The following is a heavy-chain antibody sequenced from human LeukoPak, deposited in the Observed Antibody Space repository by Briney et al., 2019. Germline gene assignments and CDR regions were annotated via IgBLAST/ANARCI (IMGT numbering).Heavy chain of an antibody. J-gene: IGHJ6*04. D-gene: IGHD6-13*01. V-gene: IGHV4-59*01. Sequence: PSETLSLTCTVSGGSISSYYWNWIRQSPGKGLEWVGYISYSGNTKYNPSLKSRVTISVDTSKSQFSLNLSLVTTSDTAVYYCASLKAAAGTGGGYYYYYGMDVWGKGTTVTVSS. CDR1: GGSISSYY. CDR3: ASLKAAAGTGGGYYYYYGMDV. CDR2: ISYSGNT.